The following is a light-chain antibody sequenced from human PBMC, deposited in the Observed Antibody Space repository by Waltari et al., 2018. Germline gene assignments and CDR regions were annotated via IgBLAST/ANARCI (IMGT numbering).Light chain of an antibody. J-gene: IGLJ3*02. V-gene: IGLV2-23*02. CDR1: SRDVGGYNF. CDR3: CAYVGYSTWV. Sequence: SALTQPASVSASPGQSITISCTGTSRDVGGYNFFSWYQQHPGKAPQVIIFEIIKRPSGVSNRFSGSKSGNTASLTISGLQAEDEANYYCCAYVGYSTWVFGGGTKLTVV. CDR2: EII.